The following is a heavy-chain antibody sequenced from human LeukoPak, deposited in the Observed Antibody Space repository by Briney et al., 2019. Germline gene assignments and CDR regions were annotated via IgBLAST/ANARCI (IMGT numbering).Heavy chain of an antibody. J-gene: IGHJ6*02. V-gene: IGHV1-18*01. D-gene: IGHD4-17*01. CDR1: GYTFTSYG. Sequence: ASVKVSCKASGYTFTSYGISWVRQAPGQGLEWMGWISAYNGNTNYAQKLQGRVTMTTDTSTSTAYMELRSLRSDDTAVYYCARERSYGGNSDYYYYGMDVWGQGTTVTVSS. CDR2: ISAYNGNT. CDR3: ARERSYGGNSDYYYYGMDV.